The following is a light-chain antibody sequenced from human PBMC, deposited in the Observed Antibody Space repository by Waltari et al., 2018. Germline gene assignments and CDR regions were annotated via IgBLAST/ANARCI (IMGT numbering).Light chain of an antibody. Sequence: QSALTQPASVSGTPGQSITISCTGTTSAVGNYDLVSWYQQYPGKAPKLLICEVNKRPSGLSSRFSGSKSGNTASLTISGLQAEDEADYYCCSYTRSSTWVFGGGTKLTVL. CDR3: CSYTRSSTWV. CDR1: TSAVGNYDL. CDR2: EVN. V-gene: IGLV2-14*02. J-gene: IGLJ3*02.